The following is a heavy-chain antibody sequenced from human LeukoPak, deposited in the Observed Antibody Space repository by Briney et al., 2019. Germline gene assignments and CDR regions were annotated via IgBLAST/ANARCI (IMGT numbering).Heavy chain of an antibody. Sequence: SETLSLTCTVSGGSISSYYWSWIRQPPGKGLEWIGYIYYSGSTNYNPSLKSRVTISADTSKNQFSLKLSSVTAADTAVYYCARSIAAAGYSYYYYGMDVWGQGTTVTVSS. CDR2: IYYSGST. D-gene: IGHD6-13*01. CDR1: GGSISSYY. CDR3: ARSIAAAGYSYYYYGMDV. V-gene: IGHV4-59*01. J-gene: IGHJ6*02.